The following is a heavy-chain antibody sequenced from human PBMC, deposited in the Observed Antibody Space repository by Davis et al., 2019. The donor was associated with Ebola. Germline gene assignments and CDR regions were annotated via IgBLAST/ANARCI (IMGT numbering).Heavy chain of an antibody. V-gene: IGHV4-34*01. Sequence: SEALSLTCAVYGGSFSGYYWSWIRQPPGKGLEWIGEINHSGSTNYNPSLKSRVTISVDTSKNQFSLKLSSVTAADTAVYYCARDDCSSTSCYGPVGYWGQGTLVTVSS. J-gene: IGHJ4*02. CDR1: GGSFSGYY. CDR3: ARDDCSSTSCYGPVGY. CDR2: INHSGST. D-gene: IGHD2-2*01.